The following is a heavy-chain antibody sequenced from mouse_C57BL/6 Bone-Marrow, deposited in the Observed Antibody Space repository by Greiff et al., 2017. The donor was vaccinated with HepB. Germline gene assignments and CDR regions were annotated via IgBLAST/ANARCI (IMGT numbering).Heavy chain of an antibody. V-gene: IGHV3-6*01. J-gene: IGHJ3*01. CDR3: ARYDDPFAY. CDR1: GYSITSGYY. CDR2: ISYDGSN. Sequence: EVQLVESGPGLVKPSQSLSLTCSVTGYSITSGYYWNWIRQFPGNKLEWMGYISYDGSNNYNPSLKNRISITRDTSKNQFFLKLNSVTTEDTATYYCARYDDPFAYWGQGTLVTVSA. D-gene: IGHD2-4*01.